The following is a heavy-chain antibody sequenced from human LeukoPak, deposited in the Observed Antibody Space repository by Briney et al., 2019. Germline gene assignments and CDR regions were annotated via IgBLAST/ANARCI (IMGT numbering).Heavy chain of an antibody. J-gene: IGHJ4*02. D-gene: IGHD5-12*01. CDR1: GFTFSDYY. V-gene: IGHV3-11*04. CDR3: ARRIVATIAQYYFDY. CDR2: ISSSGSTI. Sequence: GGSLRLSCAASGFTFSDYYMSWIRQGPVKGLEWVSYISSSGSTIYYADSVKGRFTISRDNAKNSLYLQMNSLRAEDTAVYYCARRIVATIAQYYFDYWGQGTLVTVSS.